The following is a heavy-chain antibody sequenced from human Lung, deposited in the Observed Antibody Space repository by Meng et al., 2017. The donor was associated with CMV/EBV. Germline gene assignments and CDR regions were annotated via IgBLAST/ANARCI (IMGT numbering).Heavy chain of an antibody. CDR3: AKVVRLGYCSSTNCPARSYYYYGMDV. CDR2: IRYDGSNK. Sequence: GESLKISCAASGFTFSSYGMHWVRQAPGKGLEWVAFIRYDGSNKYYADSVKGRFTISRDNSKNTLYLQMNSLRAEDKAVYYCAKVVRLGYCSSTNCPARSYYYYGMDVWGQGXTVTVSS. D-gene: IGHD2-2*01. J-gene: IGHJ6*02. V-gene: IGHV3-30*02. CDR1: GFTFSSYG.